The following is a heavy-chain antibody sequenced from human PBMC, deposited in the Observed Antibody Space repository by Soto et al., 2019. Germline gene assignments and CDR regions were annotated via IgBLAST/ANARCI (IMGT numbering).Heavy chain of an antibody. CDR3: ARVGYSGYGYGAFDI. Sequence: GSVKDSFKACGYTFTSYTMHLVRQAPGQRLEWMGWINAGNGNTIYSQRFQVRVTITRYTSASTAYMDLSSLRSEDTAVYYCARVGYSGYGYGAFDIWGQGTMVTVSS. CDR2: INAGNGNT. V-gene: IGHV1-3*01. D-gene: IGHD5-12*01. CDR1: GYTFTSYT. J-gene: IGHJ3*02.